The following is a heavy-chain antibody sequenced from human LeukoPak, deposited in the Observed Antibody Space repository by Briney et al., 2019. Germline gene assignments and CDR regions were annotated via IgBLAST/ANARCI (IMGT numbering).Heavy chain of an antibody. J-gene: IGHJ4*02. CDR2: ISRTGNTI. CDR1: GFIFNDYY. CDR3: ARDLGSSTVTTAFDY. D-gene: IGHD4-17*01. V-gene: IGHV3-11*01. Sequence: GGSLRLSCTASGFIFNDYYMSWIRQTPGKGVEWLSYISRTGNTIYYRDSVKGRFTISRDNANNQLHLQMDNLRAEDTAVYFCARDLGSSTVTTAFDYWGQGTLVTVSS.